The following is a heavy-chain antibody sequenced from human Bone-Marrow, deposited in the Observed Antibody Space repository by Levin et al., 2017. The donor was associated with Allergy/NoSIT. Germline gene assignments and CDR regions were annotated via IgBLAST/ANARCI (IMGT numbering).Heavy chain of an antibody. J-gene: IGHJ4*02. CDR1: GDSITDYY. V-gene: IGHV4-59*01. Sequence: SETLSLTCSASGDSITDYYWSWIRQSPGKGLEWIGYIFHNRSANYSPSLKGRVTMSVDTSKNHISLELDSVTPADTAIYYCSRGSAARPGYWGQGILVTVSS. D-gene: IGHD6-6*01. CDR2: IFHNRSA. CDR3: SRGSAARPGY.